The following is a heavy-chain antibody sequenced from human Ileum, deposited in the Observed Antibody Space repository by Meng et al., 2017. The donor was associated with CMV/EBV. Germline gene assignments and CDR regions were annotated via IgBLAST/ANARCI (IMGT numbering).Heavy chain of an antibody. CDR3: ARGVGSSWFDP. CDR2: LNSNTGDT. V-gene: IGHV1-2*02. J-gene: IGHJ5*02. Sequence: CKASGYTFTDYCIHWVRQAPGQGLEWMGWLNSNTGDTKNGQKFQGRVTMTRDTSITTAYMELSRLTSDDTAVYYCARGVGSSWFDPWGQGILVTVSS. D-gene: IGHD1-26*01. CDR1: GYTFTDYC.